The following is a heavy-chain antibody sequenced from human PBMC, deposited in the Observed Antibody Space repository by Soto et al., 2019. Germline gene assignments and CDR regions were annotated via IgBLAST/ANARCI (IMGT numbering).Heavy chain of an antibody. CDR2: ISSSSSYI. V-gene: IGHV3-21*01. CDR1: GFTFSSYS. CDR3: ARVERAYCGGDCYDY. J-gene: IGHJ4*02. D-gene: IGHD2-21*01. Sequence: EVQLVESGGGVVKPGGSLRLSCAASGFTFSSYSMNWVRQAPGKGLEWVSSISSSSSYIYYADSVKGRFTISRDNAKNSLYLQMNSLRAEDTAVYYCARVERAYCGGDCYDYRGQGTLVTVSS.